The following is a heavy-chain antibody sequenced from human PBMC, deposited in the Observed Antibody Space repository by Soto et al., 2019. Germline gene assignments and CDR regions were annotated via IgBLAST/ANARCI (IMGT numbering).Heavy chain of an antibody. CDR2: LDYSGTT. V-gene: IGHV4-59*01. CDR1: GGSSSSYY. CDR3: ARYSFPPYRCSSQGWAA. Sequence: SENMSLSCTVSGGSSSSYYWKWIRQSPGKGLEWIASLDYSGTTNYNPSLKSRITTSVDPSKKQFSLKMRSVTAADTSVYYCARYSFPPYRCSSQGWAAWGMGRLVTGS. D-gene: IGHD3-10*02. J-gene: IGHJ4*02.